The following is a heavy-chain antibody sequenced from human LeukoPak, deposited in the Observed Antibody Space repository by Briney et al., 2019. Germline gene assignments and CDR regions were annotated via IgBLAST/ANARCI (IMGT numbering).Heavy chain of an antibody. CDR1: GYTFTSYG. V-gene: IGHV1-18*01. CDR3: ASGSYSGYYFDY. J-gene: IGHJ4*02. Sequence: ASVKVSCKASGYTFTSYGISWVRQAPGQGLEWMGWISAYNGNTNYAQKLQGRVTMTTDTSTSTAYMELSSLRSEDTAVYYCASGSYSGYYFDYWGQGTLVTVSS. D-gene: IGHD1-26*01. CDR2: ISAYNGNT.